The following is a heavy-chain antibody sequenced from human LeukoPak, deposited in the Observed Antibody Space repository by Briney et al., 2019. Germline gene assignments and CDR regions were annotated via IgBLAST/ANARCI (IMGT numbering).Heavy chain of an antibody. CDR2: INTNTGNP. CDR1: GYTFTSYA. V-gene: IGHV7-4-1*02. D-gene: IGHD4-17*01. J-gene: IGHJ4*02. CDR3: ARGGDYGDYVFDY. Sequence: GASVKVSCKASGYTFTSYAMNWVRQAPGQGLKWMGWINTNTGNPTYAQGFTGRFVFPLGTSVSTAYLQISSLKAEDTAVYYCARGGDYGDYVFDYWGQGTLVTVSS.